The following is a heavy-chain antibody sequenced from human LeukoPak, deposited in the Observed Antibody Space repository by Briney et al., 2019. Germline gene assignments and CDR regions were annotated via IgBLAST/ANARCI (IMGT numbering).Heavy chain of an antibody. Sequence: GGSLRLSCAASGFTFTDYWMHWVRQVAGKGLVWVSRINGDLTNTTYADSVKGRFTISRDTSKNALFLQMNTLRVDDTAVYYCARVRGGASYGGDFDYWGQGTLVTVSS. CDR3: ARVRGGASYGGDFDY. V-gene: IGHV3-74*03. CDR1: GFTFTDYW. J-gene: IGHJ4*02. CDR2: INGDLTNT. D-gene: IGHD3-16*01.